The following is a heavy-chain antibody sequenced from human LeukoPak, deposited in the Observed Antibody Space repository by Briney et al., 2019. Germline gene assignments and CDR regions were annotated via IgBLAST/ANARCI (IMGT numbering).Heavy chain of an antibody. Sequence: PSGTLSLTCTVSGGSISSGSYYWSWIRQPAGKGLEWIGRIYTSGSTNYNPSLKSRVTISVDTSKNQFSLRLSSVTAADTAVYYCARVWIGYCSSTSCSTDYWGQGTLVTVSS. J-gene: IGHJ4*02. CDR2: IYTSGST. V-gene: IGHV4-61*02. CDR1: GGSISSGSYY. D-gene: IGHD2-2*01. CDR3: ARVWIGYCSSTSCSTDY.